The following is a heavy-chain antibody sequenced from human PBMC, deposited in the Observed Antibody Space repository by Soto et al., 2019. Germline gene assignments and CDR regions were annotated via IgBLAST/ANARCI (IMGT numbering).Heavy chain of an antibody. D-gene: IGHD3-10*01. CDR2: VNPILSMS. CDR3: ATSYGSGYRAFDY. CDR1: GYTFTSYD. J-gene: IGHJ4*02. Sequence: ASVKVSCKASGYTFTSYDINLLRQAPGLGLEWMGRVNPILSMSNYAQKFQGRVTMTADKSTSTAYMELRSLRSEDTAFYYCATSYGSGYRAFDYWGQGALVTVSS. V-gene: IGHV1-69*04.